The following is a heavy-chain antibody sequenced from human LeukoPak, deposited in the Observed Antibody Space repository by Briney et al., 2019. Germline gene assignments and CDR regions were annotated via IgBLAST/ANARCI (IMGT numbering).Heavy chain of an antibody. J-gene: IGHJ4*02. Sequence: SETLSLTCTVSGDSITTGGHYWSWIRQHPGEGLAWIGYIYHNGHTNFNPSLKSRIAMSVDASKSEFSLKLTSVTAADTAVYYCARRVGKYPTYYFDYWGQGALVTVSS. D-gene: IGHD1-1*01. V-gene: IGHV4-31*03. CDR1: GDSITTGGHY. CDR3: ARRVGKYPTYYFDY. CDR2: IYHNGHT.